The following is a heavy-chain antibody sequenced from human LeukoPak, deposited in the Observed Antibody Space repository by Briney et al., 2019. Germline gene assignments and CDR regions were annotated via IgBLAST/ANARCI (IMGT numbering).Heavy chain of an antibody. Sequence: GRSLRLSCAASGFTFSSYSMNWVRQAPGKGLEWVSSIISSSSYIYYADSVKGRFTISRDNAKNSLYLQMNSLRAEDTAVYYCARGEEVADYYYYMDVWGKGTTVTVSS. CDR3: ARGEEVADYYYYMDV. CDR2: IISSSSYI. V-gene: IGHV3-21*01. J-gene: IGHJ6*03. D-gene: IGHD1-26*01. CDR1: GFTFSSYS.